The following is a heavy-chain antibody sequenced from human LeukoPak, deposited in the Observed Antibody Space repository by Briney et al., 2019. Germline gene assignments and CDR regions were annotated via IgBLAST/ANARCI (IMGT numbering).Heavy chain of an antibody. V-gene: IGHV1-8*01. J-gene: IGHJ4*02. CDR2: MNPNSGNT. CDR1: GYTFTSYD. Sequence: GASVKVSYKASGYTFTSYDINWVRQATGQGLEWMGWMNPNSGNTGYAQKFQGRVTMTRNTSISTAYMELSSLRSEDTAVYYCARGGRSMELVVVTYDYWGQGTLVTVSS. D-gene: IGHD3-22*01. CDR3: ARGGRSMELVVVTYDY.